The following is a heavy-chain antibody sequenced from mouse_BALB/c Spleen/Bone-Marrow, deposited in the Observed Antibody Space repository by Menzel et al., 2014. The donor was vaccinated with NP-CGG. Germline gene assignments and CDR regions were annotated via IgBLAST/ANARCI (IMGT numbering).Heavy chain of an antibody. CDR3: AYYRYDEYFDV. V-gene: IGHV1S56*01. CDR2: IYPGDGST. Sequence: VQLQESGPELVKPGASVKMSCRASGYTFTSYFIHWVKQRPGQGLEWIGWIYPGDGSTKYNEKFKGKTILTADKSSSTAYMLLSRLTSEDSAIFFCAYYRYDEYFDVWGAGTTVTVSS. D-gene: IGHD2-14*01. CDR1: GYTFTSYF. J-gene: IGHJ1*01.